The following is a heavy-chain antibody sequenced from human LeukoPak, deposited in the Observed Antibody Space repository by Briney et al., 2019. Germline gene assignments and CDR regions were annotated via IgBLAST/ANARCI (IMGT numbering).Heavy chain of an antibody. CDR1: GFTFSNSW. J-gene: IGHJ3*02. D-gene: IGHD1-7*01. CDR2: IKQDESEK. CDR3: VRDETWNFGLSWCDGYDI. V-gene: IGHV3-7*01. Sequence: GGSLRLSCAASGFTFSNSWMSWVRQAPGKGLEWVANIKQDESEKNYVDSVKGRFTISRDNAKNSLYLQMNSLRVEDTAVYYCVRDETWNFGLSWCDGYDIWGQGTMVTVSS.